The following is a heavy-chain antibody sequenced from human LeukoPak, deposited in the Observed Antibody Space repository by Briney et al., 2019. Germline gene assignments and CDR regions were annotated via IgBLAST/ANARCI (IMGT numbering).Heavy chain of an antibody. CDR3: ARPNLLGMATIDY. Sequence: SETLSLTCTVSGGSISSSSYYWGWIRQPPGKGLEWIGSIYYSGSTYYNPSLKSRVTISVDTSKNQFSLKLSSVTAADTAVYYCARPNLLGMATIDYWGQGTLVTVSS. V-gene: IGHV4-39*01. CDR1: GGSISSSSYY. J-gene: IGHJ4*02. CDR2: IYYSGST. D-gene: IGHD5-24*01.